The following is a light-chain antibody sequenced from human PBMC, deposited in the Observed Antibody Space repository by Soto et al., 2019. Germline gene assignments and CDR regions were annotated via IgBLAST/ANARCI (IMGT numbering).Light chain of an antibody. CDR3: QQRSNWPIT. V-gene: IGKV3-11*01. CDR1: QSVSSY. J-gene: IGKJ5*01. Sequence: EIVLTQSPATLSLSPGERATLSCRASQSVSSYLAWYQQKPGQAPRLLIYDALNRATGIPARFSGSGSGTDFSLTISSIEPEDFVVYYCQQRSNWPITFGQGTRLEIK. CDR2: DAL.